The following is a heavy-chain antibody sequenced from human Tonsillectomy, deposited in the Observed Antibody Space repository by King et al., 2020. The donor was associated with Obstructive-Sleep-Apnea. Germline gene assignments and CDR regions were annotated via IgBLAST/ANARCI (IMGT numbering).Heavy chain of an antibody. CDR1: GFTFSDYY. CDR3: ARVPVVRGVIALYYYGMDV. D-gene: IGHD3-10*01. Sequence: VQLVESGGGLVKPGGSLRLSCAASGFTFSDYYMSWIRQAPGKGLEWVSYITSSGRTIYYADSVKGRFTISRDNAKNSLYLQMNSLRAEDTDVYYCARVPVVRGVIALYYYGMDVWGQGTTVTVSS. V-gene: IGHV3-11*01. J-gene: IGHJ6*02. CDR2: ITSSGRTI.